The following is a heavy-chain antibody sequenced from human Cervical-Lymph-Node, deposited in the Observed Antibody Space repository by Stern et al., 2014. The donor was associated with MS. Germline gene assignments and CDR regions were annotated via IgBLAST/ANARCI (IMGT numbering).Heavy chain of an antibody. CDR3: ARLPLN. Sequence: VQLLESGGGLVQPGGSLRLSCTASGFTFSEHYMDWVRQAPGKGLEWVGPNGNKFNSNTTEYATSVKGRFTMSTDGSKNSVYLQMNNLKIDDTAVYYCARLPLNWGQGTLVTVSS. CDR2: NGNKFNSNTT. V-gene: IGHV3-72*01. CDR1: GFTFSEHY. J-gene: IGHJ4*02.